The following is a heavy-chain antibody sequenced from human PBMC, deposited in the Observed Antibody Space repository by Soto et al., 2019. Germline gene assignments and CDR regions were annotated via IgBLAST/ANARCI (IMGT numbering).Heavy chain of an antibody. V-gene: IGHV3-64*01. Sequence: EVQLVESGGGLVQPGGSLRLSCAASGFTFSSYAMHWVRQAPGKGLEYVSVISSSGGITYYASSVKGRFTLSRDNSKNTLYLQMGSLRAEDMAMYYCARPSQYYFDYWGQGTLVTVSS. J-gene: IGHJ4*02. CDR2: ISSSGGIT. CDR1: GFTFSSYA. CDR3: ARPSQYYFDY.